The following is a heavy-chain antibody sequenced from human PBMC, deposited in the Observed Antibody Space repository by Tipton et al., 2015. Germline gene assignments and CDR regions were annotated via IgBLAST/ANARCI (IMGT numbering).Heavy chain of an antibody. CDR3: AREGYYDSSGYYPRFAFDI. CDR2: IYRSGST. J-gene: IGHJ3*02. Sequence: TLSLTCTVSGGSISSDSYYWGWIRQPPGKGLEWIGSIYRSGSTYYNPSLKTRVTISIDTSKSQFSLNLNSVTAADTAVYYCAREGYYDSSGYYPRFAFDIWGQGTMVTVSS. CDR1: GGSISSDSYY. V-gene: IGHV4-39*02. D-gene: IGHD3-22*01.